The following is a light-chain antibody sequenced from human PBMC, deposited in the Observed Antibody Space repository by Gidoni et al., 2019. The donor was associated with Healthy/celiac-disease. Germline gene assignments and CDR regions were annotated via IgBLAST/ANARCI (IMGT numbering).Light chain of an antibody. J-gene: IGKJ1*01. V-gene: IGKV1-27*01. CDR2: AAS. Sequence: IHMTQSPSSLSASVGDRVTITCRASQGISNYLSWYQQKPGKVPKLLIYAASTLQSGVPSRFSGSGSGTDFTLTISSLQPEDVATYYCQKYNSGLWTFGQGTKVEIK. CDR3: QKYNSGLWT. CDR1: QGISNY.